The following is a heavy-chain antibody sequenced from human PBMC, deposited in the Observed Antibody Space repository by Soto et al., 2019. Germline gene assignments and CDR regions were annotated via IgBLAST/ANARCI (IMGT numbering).Heavy chain of an antibody. CDR3: AKDLGGQWLVRGPPAEDTIEASGSFDY. D-gene: IGHD6-19*01. J-gene: IGHJ4*02. CDR2: ISWNSGSI. CDR1: GFTFDDYA. Sequence: EVQLVESGGGLVQPGRSLRLSCAASGFTFDDYAMHWVRQAPGKGLEWVSGISWNSGSIGYADSVKGRFTISRDNAKNSLYLQMSRLRAEDTALYYCAKDLGGQWLVRGPPAEDTIEASGSFDYWGQGTLVTVSS. V-gene: IGHV3-9*01.